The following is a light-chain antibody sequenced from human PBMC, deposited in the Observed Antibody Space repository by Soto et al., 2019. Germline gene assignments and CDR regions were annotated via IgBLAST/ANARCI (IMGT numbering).Light chain of an antibody. CDR1: QSIGTA. CDR2: DTS. J-gene: IGKJ4*01. V-gene: IGKV3-11*01. Sequence: EIVLTQSPATLSLSPGERATLSCRASQSIGTALVWYQQKPGQAPRLLIYDTSNRATGIPARFSGSGSGTDFTLTISSLEPEDFAVYYCQQRSTWPSFGGGTKVEIK. CDR3: QQRSTWPS.